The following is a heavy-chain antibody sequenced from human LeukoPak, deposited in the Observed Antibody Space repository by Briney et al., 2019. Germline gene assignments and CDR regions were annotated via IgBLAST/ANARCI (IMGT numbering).Heavy chain of an antibody. CDR3: ARVITGTANWFDP. CDR2: INPNSGGT. J-gene: IGHJ5*02. Sequence: GASVKVSCKASGYTFTGYYMHWVRQAPGQGLEWMGWINPNSGGTNYAQKIQGRVTMTRDTSISTAYMELSRLRSDDTAVYYCARVITGTANWFDPWGQGTLVTVSS. D-gene: IGHD1-20*01. V-gene: IGHV1-2*02. CDR1: GYTFTGYY.